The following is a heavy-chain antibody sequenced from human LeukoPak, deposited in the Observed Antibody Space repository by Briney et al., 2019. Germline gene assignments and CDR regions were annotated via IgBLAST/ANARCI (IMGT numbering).Heavy chain of an antibody. CDR2: ISAYNGNT. D-gene: IGHD3-10*01. J-gene: IGHJ4*02. CDR3: ARDYIFHGSGSFFDY. V-gene: IGHV1-18*01. Sequence: ASVKVSCKASGYTFTSYGISWVRQAPGQGLEWMGWISAYNGNTNYAQKLQGRVTMTTDTSTSTAYMELRSLRSDDTAVYYCARDYIFHGSGSFFDYWGLGTQVTVSS. CDR1: GYTFTSYG.